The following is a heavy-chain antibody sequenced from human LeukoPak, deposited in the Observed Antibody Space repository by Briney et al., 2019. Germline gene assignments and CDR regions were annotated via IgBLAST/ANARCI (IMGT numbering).Heavy chain of an antibody. J-gene: IGHJ4*02. CDR1: GGSISSGGYY. CDR2: IYYSGST. CDR3: ARTPPTYYYDSSGYSPFDY. D-gene: IGHD3-22*01. V-gene: IGHV4-31*03. Sequence: SQTLSLTCTVSGGSISSGGYYWSWIRQHPGKGLEWIGYIYYSGSTYYNPSLKSRVTISVDTSKNQFSLKLSSVTAADTAVYYCARTPPTYYYDSSGYSPFDYWGQGTLVTVSS.